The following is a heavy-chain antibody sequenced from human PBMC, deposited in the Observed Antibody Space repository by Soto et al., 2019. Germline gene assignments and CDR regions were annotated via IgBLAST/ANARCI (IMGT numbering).Heavy chain of an antibody. J-gene: IGHJ4*02. Sequence: QVQLQESGPGLVKPSQTLSLTCTVSGGSISSGGYYWSWIRQHPGKGLEWIGYIYYSGSTYYNPPLTRRVTISVATSKNQFALKLSSVTAADPAVYYCAGMGQPSSWYVDYWGQGTLVTVSS. CDR1: GGSISSGGYY. CDR2: IYYSGST. CDR3: AGMGQPSSWYVDY. D-gene: IGHD6-13*01. V-gene: IGHV4-31*03.